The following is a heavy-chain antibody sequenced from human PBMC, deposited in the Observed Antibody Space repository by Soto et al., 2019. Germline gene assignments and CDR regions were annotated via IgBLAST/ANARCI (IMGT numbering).Heavy chain of an antibody. Sequence: EVQLVESGGGLVQPGGSLRLSCAASGFTFNSYYMSWVRQAPGEGLEWVANIKPDGSEKYYVDSVEGRFTISRDNARNSLYLQMNSPRAEDTAVYYCVRDWRDGYDHSFSLCGQGTPVTVSS. CDR3: VRDWRDGYDHSFSL. D-gene: IGHD5-12*01. J-gene: IGHJ4*02. CDR1: GFTFNSYY. CDR2: IKPDGSEK. V-gene: IGHV3-7*03.